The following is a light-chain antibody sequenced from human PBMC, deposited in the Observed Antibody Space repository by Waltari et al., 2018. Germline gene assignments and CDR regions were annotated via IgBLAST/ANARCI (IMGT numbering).Light chain of an antibody. CDR1: QNINTW. CDR3: QQYNSHPYN. V-gene: IGKV1-5*03. CDR2: RAS. J-gene: IGKJ2*01. Sequence: DIQMTQSPSTLSASVGDRVTITCRASQNINTWLAWSQQKPGKAPKLLIYRASSLESGVPSRFSGSESGTEFTLTISSLQPDDFATYYCQQYNSHPYNFGQGTKLEIK.